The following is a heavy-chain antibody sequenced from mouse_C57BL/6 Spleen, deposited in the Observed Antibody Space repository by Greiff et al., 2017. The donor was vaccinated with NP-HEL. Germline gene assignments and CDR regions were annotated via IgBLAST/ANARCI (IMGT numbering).Heavy chain of an antibody. J-gene: IGHJ4*01. CDR3: ARGVTTGTYAMDY. CDR1: GYTFTSYW. V-gene: IGHV1-69*01. CDR2: IDPSDSYT. Sequence: QVQLKQPGAELVMPGASVKLSCKASGYTFTSYWMHWVKQRPGQGLEWIGEIDPSDSYTNYNQKFKGKSTLTVDKSSSTAYMQLSSLTSEDSAVYYCARGVTTGTYAMDYWGQGTSVTVSS. D-gene: IGHD2-2*01.